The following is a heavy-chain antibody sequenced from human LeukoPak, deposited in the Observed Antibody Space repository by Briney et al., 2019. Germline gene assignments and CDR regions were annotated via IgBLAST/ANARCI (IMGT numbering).Heavy chain of an antibody. V-gene: IGHV4-61*02. J-gene: IGHJ4*02. D-gene: IGHD3-22*01. CDR2: IYTSGST. CDR1: GGSISSGSYY. CDR3: ARDRSMIVTN. Sequence: SETLSLTCTVSGGSISSGSYYGSWIRQPAGKGLEWIGRIYTSGSTNYNPSLKSRVTISVDTSKNQFSLKLGSVTAADTAVYYCARDRSMIVTNWGQGTLVTVSS.